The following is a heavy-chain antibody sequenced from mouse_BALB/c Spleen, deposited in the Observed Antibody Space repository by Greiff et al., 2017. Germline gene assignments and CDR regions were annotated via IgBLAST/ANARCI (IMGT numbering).Heavy chain of an antibody. Sequence: EVQLVESGGDLVKPGGSLKLSCAASGFTFSSYGMSWVRQTPDKRLEWVATISSGGGYTYYPDSVKGRFTISRDNAKNTLYLQMSSLKSEDTAMYYCARQGNWDRNFDYWGQGTTLTVSS. CDR2: ISSGGGYT. CDR1: GFTFSSYG. J-gene: IGHJ2*01. V-gene: IGHV5-6*01. CDR3: ARQGNWDRNFDY. D-gene: IGHD4-1*01.